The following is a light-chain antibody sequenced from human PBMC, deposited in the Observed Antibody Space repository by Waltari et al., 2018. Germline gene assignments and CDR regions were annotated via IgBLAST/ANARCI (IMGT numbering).Light chain of an antibody. Sequence: QSALTQPPSASGSPGQSVTISCTGTSSDVGGSNFVSWYQQHPGTAPNISIYAAPKRPSGVPARFSGSKSGSTASLTVSGLQPEDETDYYCSSYAGSNNWVFGGGTKLTVL. CDR2: AAP. V-gene: IGLV2-8*01. CDR3: SSYAGSNNWV. J-gene: IGLJ3*02. CDR1: SSDVGGSNF.